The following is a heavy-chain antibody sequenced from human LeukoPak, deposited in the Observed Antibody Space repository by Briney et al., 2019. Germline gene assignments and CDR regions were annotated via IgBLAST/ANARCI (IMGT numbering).Heavy chain of an antibody. CDR2: ISGSGGTT. J-gene: IGHJ4*02. CDR1: GFTFTNYA. D-gene: IGHD6-13*01. CDR3: AKGVVATGTRYFDY. V-gene: IGHV3-23*01. Sequence: GGSLRLSCAASGFTFTNYAMSWVRQAPGKGLEWVSVISGSGGTTYYADSVKGRFTISRDNSKSTLYLQMHSLRVEDTAVYYCAKGVVATGTRYFDYWGQGTLVTVSS.